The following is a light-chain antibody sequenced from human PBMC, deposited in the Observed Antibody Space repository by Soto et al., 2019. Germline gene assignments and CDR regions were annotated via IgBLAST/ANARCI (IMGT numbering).Light chain of an antibody. CDR1: QSVSTK. J-gene: IGKJ1*01. Sequence: EIVMTQSPATLSVSPGERATLSCRTSQSVSTKVAWYQQKSGQAPRLLIYDTSTRATGISARFSGSGSGTEFTLSISSLQSEDFAVYYCQKYSDWRTFGQGTKVDIK. V-gene: IGKV3-15*01. CDR2: DTS. CDR3: QKYSDWRT.